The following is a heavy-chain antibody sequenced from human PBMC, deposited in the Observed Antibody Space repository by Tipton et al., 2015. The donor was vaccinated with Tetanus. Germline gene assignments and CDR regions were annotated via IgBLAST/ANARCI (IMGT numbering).Heavy chain of an antibody. CDR3: ARIHDFLSGHFDF. CDR1: GGSMNTRTFY. J-gene: IGHJ4*02. V-gene: IGHV4-39*01. D-gene: IGHD3-3*01. Sequence: PGLVKPSESLSLTCTVSGGSMNTRTFYWGWIRQSPGKGLEWIGSIFYSGSTYYNPSLRSRVSISVDTSKNQFSLTVKSVTAAGTGVYYCARIHDFLSGHFDFWGPGTLVTVSS. CDR2: IFYSGST.